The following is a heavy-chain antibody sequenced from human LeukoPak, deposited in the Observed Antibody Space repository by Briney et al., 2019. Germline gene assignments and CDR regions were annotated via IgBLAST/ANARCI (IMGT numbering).Heavy chain of an antibody. J-gene: IGHJ5*02. CDR2: IYSGGST. Sequence: GGSLRLSCAASGFTVSSNYMSWVRQAPGKGLEWVSVIYSGGSTCYADSVKGRFTISRDNSKNTLYLQMNSLRAEDTAVYYCAGYSSSRGWFDPWGQGTLVTVSS. CDR3: AGYSSSRGWFDP. D-gene: IGHD6-13*01. V-gene: IGHV3-53*01. CDR1: GFTVSSNY.